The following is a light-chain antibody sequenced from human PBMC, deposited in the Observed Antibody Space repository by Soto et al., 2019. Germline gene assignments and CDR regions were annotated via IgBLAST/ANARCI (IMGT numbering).Light chain of an antibody. V-gene: IGLV2-14*01. CDR3: VSYTSSITV. Sequence: SVVAQPASVSGSPGQSITISCTGSSSDVGGYKYVSWYQHHPGKVPKLIIFEVSNRPSGVSNRFSGSKSGNTASLTISGLQAEDEADYYCVSYTSSITVFGGGTKVTVL. CDR2: EVS. J-gene: IGLJ2*01. CDR1: SSDVGGYKY.